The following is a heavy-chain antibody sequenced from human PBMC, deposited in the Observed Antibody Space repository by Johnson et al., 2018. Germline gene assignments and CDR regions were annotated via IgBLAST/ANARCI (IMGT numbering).Heavy chain of an antibody. CDR3: VRDLSTTTGGYFQH. V-gene: IGHV3-21*01. Sequence: VQLVQSGGGLVKPGGSLRLSCVASGFTFSSYSMTWVRQAPGKGLEWVSSLSRSNSYGYYADSVKGRFTISRDNAKNSLALQMNSLRVEDTAVYYCVRDLSTTTGGYFQHWGQGTLVTVSS. D-gene: IGHD1-14*01. J-gene: IGHJ1*01. CDR2: LSRSNSYG. CDR1: GFTFSSYS.